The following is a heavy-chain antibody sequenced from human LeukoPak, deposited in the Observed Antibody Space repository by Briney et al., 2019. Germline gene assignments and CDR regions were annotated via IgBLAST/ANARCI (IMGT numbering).Heavy chain of an antibody. V-gene: IGHV3-49*04. CDR2: IRSKAYGGTT. J-gene: IGHJ5*02. Sequence: GGSLRLSCTASGFTFGDYAMSWVRQAPGKGLEWVGFIRSKAYGGTTEYAASVKGRFTISRDDSKSIAYLQMNSLKTEDTAVYYCTRDWSVVVPAARLKAIDPWGQGTLVTVSS. D-gene: IGHD2-2*01. CDR1: GFTFGDYA. CDR3: TRDWSVVVPAARLKAIDP.